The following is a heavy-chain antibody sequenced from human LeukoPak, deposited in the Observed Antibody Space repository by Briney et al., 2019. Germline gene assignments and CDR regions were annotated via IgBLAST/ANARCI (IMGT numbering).Heavy chain of an antibody. J-gene: IGHJ4*02. V-gene: IGHV3-30*04. CDR1: GLTFNSYA. CDR2: ISYDGSKK. CDR3: ARDAIKYGSGSYLDY. D-gene: IGHD3-10*01. Sequence: PGGSLRLSCAASGLTFNSYAMHWVRQAPGKGLEWVAIISYDGSKKNYADSVKGRFTISRDNSKNTLYLQMNSLRAEDTAVYYCARDAIKYGSGSYLDYWGQGTLVTVSS.